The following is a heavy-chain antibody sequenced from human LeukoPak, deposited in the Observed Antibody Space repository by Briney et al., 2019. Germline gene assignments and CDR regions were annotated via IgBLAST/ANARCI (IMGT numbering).Heavy chain of an antibody. V-gene: IGHV3-9*01. CDR1: GFAFHNYA. J-gene: IGHJ6*02. D-gene: IGHD4-23*01. CDR2: INWSSDTK. Sequence: PGRSLRLSCVGSGFAFHNYAMPWVRRPPGKGLEWVSAINWSSDTKAYADSVKGRFTISRDRARNSLYLQMDSLRPEDTALYYCAKDTGGNGAYFYAMDVWGQGTSVTVSS. CDR3: AKDTGGNGAYFYAMDV.